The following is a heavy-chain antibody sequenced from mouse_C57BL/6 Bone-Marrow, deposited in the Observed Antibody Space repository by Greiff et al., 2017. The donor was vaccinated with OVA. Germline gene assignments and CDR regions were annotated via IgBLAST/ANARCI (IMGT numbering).Heavy chain of an antibody. J-gene: IGHJ2*01. CDR1: GFPFRDYY. CDR3: ARRDYGSSLDY. CDR2: ISNGGGST. V-gene: IGHV5-12*01. D-gene: IGHD1-1*01. Sequence: VKVVESGGGLVQPGGSLKLSCAASGFPFRDYYLYWVRQTPEKRLEWDAYISNGGGSTYYPDTVKGRFTISRDNAKNTLYLQMSRLKSEDTAMYYCARRDYGSSLDYWGQGTTLTVSS.